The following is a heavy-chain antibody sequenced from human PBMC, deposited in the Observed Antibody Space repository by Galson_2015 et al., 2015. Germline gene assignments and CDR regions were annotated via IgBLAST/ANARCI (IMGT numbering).Heavy chain of an antibody. Sequence: QSGAEVKKPGESLKISCKGSGYSFTSYWIGWARRMPGKGLEWMGIIYPGDSDTRNSPSFQGQVTISADKSISTAYLQWSSLKASGTAMYYCARRRDSGYGSRYFDYWGQGTLVTVSS. J-gene: IGHJ4*02. CDR1: GYSFTSYW. CDR2: IYPGDSDT. V-gene: IGHV5-51*01. CDR3: ARRRDSGYGSRYFDY. D-gene: IGHD5-12*01.